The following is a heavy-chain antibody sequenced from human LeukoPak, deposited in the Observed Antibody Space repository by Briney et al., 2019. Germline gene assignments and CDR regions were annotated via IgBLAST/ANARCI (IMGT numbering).Heavy chain of an antibody. CDR1: GFTFRSHA. CDR2: IYENGGTT. V-gene: IGHV3-23*01. J-gene: IGHJ6*02. CDR3: ARDRDGMDV. Sequence: GGSLRLSCVGSGFTFRSHAMSWVRQAPEKGLEFVSGIYENGGTTYYADSVKGRFSISRDNSKNTLYLQMNSLRAEDTAVYYCARDRDGMDVWGQGTTVTVSS.